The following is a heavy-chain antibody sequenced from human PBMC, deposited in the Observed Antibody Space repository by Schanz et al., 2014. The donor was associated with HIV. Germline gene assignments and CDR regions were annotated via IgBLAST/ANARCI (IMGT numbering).Heavy chain of an antibody. Sequence: VQLVESGGGLIQPGGSRRLSCAASGFAVSGNYMSWVRQAPGKGLEWVAVIWYDGSNKYYADSVKGRFTISRDNSKNTLYLQMNSLRSEDTAVYYCARAGLHDYGDSGLDYWGQGTLVTVSS. CDR3: ARAGLHDYGDSGLDY. CDR1: GFAVSGNY. CDR2: IWYDGSNK. D-gene: IGHD4-17*01. J-gene: IGHJ4*02. V-gene: IGHV3-33*08.